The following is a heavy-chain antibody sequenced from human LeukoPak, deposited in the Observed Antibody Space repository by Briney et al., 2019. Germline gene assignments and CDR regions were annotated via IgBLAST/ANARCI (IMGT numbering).Heavy chain of an antibody. CDR2: ISSSSSYI. J-gene: IGHJ4*02. CDR3: AREGKVVVPAVFDY. D-gene: IGHD2-2*01. CDR1: NGSISYYY. V-gene: IGHV3-21*01. Sequence: ETLSLTCTVSNGSISYYYWNWVRQAPGKGLEWVSSISSSSSYIYYADSVKGRFTISRDNAKNSLYLQMNSLRAEDTAVYYCAREGKVVVPAVFDYWGQGTLVTVSS.